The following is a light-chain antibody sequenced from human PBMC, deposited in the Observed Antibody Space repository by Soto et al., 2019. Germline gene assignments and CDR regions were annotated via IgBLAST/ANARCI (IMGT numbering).Light chain of an antibody. CDR2: RNH. CDR3: ATWDGSLPGEV. Sequence: QPVLTQPPSVSGAPGQRVTISCTGTRSNIGAGYDVHWYQQIPGTAPKLLIYRNHDRPSGVPDRFSGSKSGTSGTLDITGLQTGDEADYYCATWDGSLPGEVFGGGTKLTVL. V-gene: IGLV1-40*01. CDR1: RSNIGAGYD. J-gene: IGLJ2*01.